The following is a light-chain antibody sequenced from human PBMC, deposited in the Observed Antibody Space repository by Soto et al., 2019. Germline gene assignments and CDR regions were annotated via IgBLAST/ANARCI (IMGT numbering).Light chain of an antibody. CDR3: QQYGSLSWT. CDR2: GAS. J-gene: IGKJ1*01. V-gene: IGKV3-20*01. CDR1: QSVSSSY. Sequence: EIVLTQSPGTLSLSPGERATLSCRASQSVSSSYLAWYQQQPGQAPRLLIYGASSRATGIPDRFSGSGSGTDFTLTISRLEPEDFAVYYCQQYGSLSWTFGQGNKVDIK.